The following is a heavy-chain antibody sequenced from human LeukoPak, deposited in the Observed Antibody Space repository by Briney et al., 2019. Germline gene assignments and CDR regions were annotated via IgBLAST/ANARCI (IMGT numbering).Heavy chain of an antibody. CDR1: GFTFSSYA. Sequence: PGGSLGLSCAASGFTFSSYAMSWVRQAPGKGLEWVSAISGSGGSTYYADSVKGRFTISRDNSKNTLYLQMNSLRAEDTAVYYCARGGNNHYYHSNTLVDYWGQGTLVTVSS. CDR2: ISGSGGST. CDR3: ARGGNNHYYHSNTLVDY. D-gene: IGHD3-22*01. J-gene: IGHJ4*02. V-gene: IGHV3-23*01.